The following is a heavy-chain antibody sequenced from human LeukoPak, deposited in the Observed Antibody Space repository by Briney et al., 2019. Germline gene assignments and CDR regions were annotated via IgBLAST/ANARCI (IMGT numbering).Heavy chain of an antibody. D-gene: IGHD6-19*01. CDR2: IWFDGSNK. V-gene: IGHV3-33*01. CDR3: ARVAVAGNLNNWFDP. CDR1: GFTFSSYG. J-gene: IGHJ5*02. Sequence: GGSLRLSCAASGFTFSSYGMHWVRQAPGKGLEWEALIWFDGSNKYYADSVKGRFTISRDNSKNTLYLQMKSLRAEDTAVYYCARVAVAGNLNNWFDPWGQGTLVTVSS.